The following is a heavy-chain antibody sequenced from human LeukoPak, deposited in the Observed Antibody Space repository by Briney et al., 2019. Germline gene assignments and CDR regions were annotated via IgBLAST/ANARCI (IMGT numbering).Heavy chain of an antibody. V-gene: IGHV3-7*01. CDR3: ARTQGWHIVTTIWLDY. CDR1: EFTFNTYW. D-gene: IGHD5-12*01. CDR2: INQDGSEK. J-gene: IGHJ4*02. Sequence: AGGSLRLSCAASEFTFNTYWMSWVRQAPGKGLEWVANINQDGSEKYYVDSVKGRFTISRDNAKNSLYLQMNSLRAEDTALYYCARTQGWHIVTTIWLDYWGQGTLVTVSS.